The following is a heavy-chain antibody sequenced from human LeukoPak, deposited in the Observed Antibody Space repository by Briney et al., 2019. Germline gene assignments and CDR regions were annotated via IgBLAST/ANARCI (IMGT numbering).Heavy chain of an antibody. CDR2: IRYDGSNK. D-gene: IGHD3-9*01. CDR1: GFIFNSYG. Sequence: GGSLRLSCAASGFIFNSYGMHWVRQAPGKGLEWVAFIRYDGSNKYYADSVKGRFTISRDNSKNTLYLQMNSLRVEDTAVYYCAKGGGFDWLNYYYMDVWGKGTTVIISS. J-gene: IGHJ6*03. CDR3: AKGGGFDWLNYYYMDV. V-gene: IGHV3-30*02.